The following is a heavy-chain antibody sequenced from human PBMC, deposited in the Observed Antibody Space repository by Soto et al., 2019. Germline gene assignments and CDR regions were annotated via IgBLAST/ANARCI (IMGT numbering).Heavy chain of an antibody. CDR3: ALTRYYYDSSGYYYENAFDI. CDR2: IIPIFGTA. V-gene: IGHV1-69*01. D-gene: IGHD3-22*01. Sequence: QVQLVQSGAEVKKPGSSVKVSCKASGGTFSSYAISWVRQAPGQGLEWMGGIIPIFGTANYAQKFQGRVTITADESTSTAYMELSSLRSEDTAVYYCALTRYYYDSSGYYYENAFDIWGQGTMVTVSS. CDR1: GGTFSSYA. J-gene: IGHJ3*02.